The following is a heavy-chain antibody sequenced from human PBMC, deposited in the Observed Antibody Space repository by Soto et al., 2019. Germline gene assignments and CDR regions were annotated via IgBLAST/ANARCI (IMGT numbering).Heavy chain of an antibody. D-gene: IGHD3-9*01. CDR1: GFTFKNYD. V-gene: IGHV3-23*01. J-gene: IGHJ4*02. CDR2: ISGSGAIT. CDR3: AKDRQFRSYYESAGHYNN. Sequence: EVQLLESGGGLVQPGGSLRLSCVASGFTFKNYDMRWVRQAPGKGLEWVSGISGSGAITYYADSVRGRFTIYRDNSKNTLYLQPNSLGAEDTAIYYCAKDRQFRSYYESAGHYNNWGQGTLVTVSS.